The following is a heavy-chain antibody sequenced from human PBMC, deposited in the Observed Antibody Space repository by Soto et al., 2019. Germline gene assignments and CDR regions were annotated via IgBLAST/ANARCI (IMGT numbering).Heavy chain of an antibody. D-gene: IGHD4-4*01. CDR1: GFTFSSYG. J-gene: IGHJ6*02. V-gene: IGHV3-33*01. CDR2: IWYDGSNK. CDR3: ARDRGRADYTPDGMDV. Sequence: GGSLRLSCAASGFTFSSYGMHWVRQAPGKGLEWVAVIWYDGSNKYYADSVKGRFTISRDNCKNTLYLQMNSLRAEDTAVYYCARDRGRADYTPDGMDVWGQGTTVTVSS.